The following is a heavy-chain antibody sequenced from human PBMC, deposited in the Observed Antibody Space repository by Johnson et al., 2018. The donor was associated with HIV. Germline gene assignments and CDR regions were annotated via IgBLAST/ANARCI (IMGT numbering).Heavy chain of an antibody. V-gene: IGHV3-7*01. Sequence: VQLVESGGGLVKPGGSLRLSCAASGFTFSNAWMSWVRQAPGKGLEWVAVISYDGSNKYNVDSVKGRFTISRDNAKNSLYLQMNSLRAEDTAVYYCARDNCSSTSCHSARNAFDIWGQGTMVTVSS. CDR2: ISYDGSNK. CDR3: ARDNCSSTSCHSARNAFDI. J-gene: IGHJ3*02. CDR1: GFTFSNAW. D-gene: IGHD2-2*01.